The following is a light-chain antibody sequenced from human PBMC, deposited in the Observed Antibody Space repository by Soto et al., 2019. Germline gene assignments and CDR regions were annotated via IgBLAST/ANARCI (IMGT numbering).Light chain of an antibody. CDR2: EAS. V-gene: IGKV1-5*01. CDR1: QSISSW. CDR3: QQHNGYAPIT. J-gene: IGKJ5*01. Sequence: DIQMTQSPSTLSASVGDRVTITFRASQSISSWLSWYQQKPGKAPKLLIYEASSLESGVPSRFSGSGSGTEFTLTISRLQSDDFATYYCQQHNGYAPITFGQGTRLEI.